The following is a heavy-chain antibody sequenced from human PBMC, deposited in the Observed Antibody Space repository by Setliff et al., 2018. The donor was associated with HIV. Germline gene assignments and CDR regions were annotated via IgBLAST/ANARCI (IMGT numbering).Heavy chain of an antibody. CDR3: ARGRSCSSSSCYLVYYYYGMDV. V-gene: IGHV4-31*02. D-gene: IGHD2-2*01. Sequence: SETLSLTCSVSGGSISSGGHYWSWIRQQPGKGLEWIGYIHYTGSNFYNPSFTSRLTISIDTSKNQFSLRLSSVTAADTAVYYCARGRSCSSSSCYLVYYYYGMDVWGHGSTVTVS. CDR2: IHYTGSN. J-gene: IGHJ6*02. CDR1: GGSISSGGHY.